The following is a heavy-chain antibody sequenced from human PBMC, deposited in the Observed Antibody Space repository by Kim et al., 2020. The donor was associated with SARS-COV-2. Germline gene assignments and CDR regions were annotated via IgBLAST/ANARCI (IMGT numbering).Heavy chain of an antibody. V-gene: IGHV1-46*01. D-gene: IGHD3-22*01. CDR3: ARLDSSGFLIY. CDR2: INPSGGST. CDR1: GHTFTSYY. J-gene: IGHJ4*02. Sequence: ASVKVSCKASGHTFTSYYMHWVRQAPGQGLEWMGIINPSGGSTSYAQKFQGRVTMTRDTSTSTVYMALSSLRSEDTAVYYCARLDSSGFLIYWGQGTLVTVSS.